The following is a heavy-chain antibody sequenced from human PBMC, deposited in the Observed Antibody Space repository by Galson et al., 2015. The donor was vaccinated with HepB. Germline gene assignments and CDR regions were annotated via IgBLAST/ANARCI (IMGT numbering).Heavy chain of an antibody. CDR1: GYSFRNYW. J-gene: IGHJ6*02. D-gene: IGHD2-2*01. V-gene: IGHV5-51*01. Sequence: QSGAEVKKPGESLKISCKASGYSFRNYWIGWVRQMPGKGLECMGIIYPGDSETRYSPSFQGQVTLSADKSTNTAYLQWSSLTASDTAMYYCARLGHEGYHYYGMDVWGQGTTVTVSS. CDR2: IYPGDSET. CDR3: ARLGHEGYHYYGMDV.